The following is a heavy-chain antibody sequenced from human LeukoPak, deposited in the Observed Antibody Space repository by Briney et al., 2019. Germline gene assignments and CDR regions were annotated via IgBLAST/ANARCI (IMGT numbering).Heavy chain of an antibody. CDR2: ISGSGGST. Sequence: GGSLRLSCAASGFTFSSYAMSWVRQAPGKGLEWVSAISGSGGSTYYADSVKGRFTISRDNSKNTLYLQMNSLRAEDTAVYYSAKAGWRGGYDLSVHWGQGTLVTVSS. V-gene: IGHV3-23*01. D-gene: IGHD5-12*01. CDR3: AKAGWRGGYDLSVH. J-gene: IGHJ4*02. CDR1: GFTFSSYA.